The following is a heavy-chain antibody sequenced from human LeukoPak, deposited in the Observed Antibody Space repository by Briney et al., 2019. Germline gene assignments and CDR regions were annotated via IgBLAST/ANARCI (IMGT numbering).Heavy chain of an antibody. J-gene: IGHJ4*02. V-gene: IGHV4-61*02. D-gene: IGHD3-10*01. CDR3: ARIKVRGVIDY. CDR2: IYTSGST. CDR1: GGSISSGSYY. Sequence: TSETLSLTCTVSGGSISSGSYYWSWIRQPAGKGLEWIGRIYTSGSTNYNPSLKSRVTISVDTSKNQFSLKLSSVTAADTAVYYCARIKVRGVIDYWGQGTLVTVSS.